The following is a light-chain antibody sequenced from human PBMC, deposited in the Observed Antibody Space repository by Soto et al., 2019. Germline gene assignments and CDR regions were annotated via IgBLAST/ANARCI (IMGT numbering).Light chain of an antibody. J-gene: IGLJ2*01. CDR2: EVS. CDR3: SSYTSTTNLV. CDR1: SSDVDVYKY. V-gene: IGLV2-14*03. Sequence: QSVLTQPASVSGSPGQSITISCTGTSSDVDVYKYVSWYQQYSGKAPKLMISEVSNRPSGVSDRFSGSKSDNAASLTISGLQAEDEADYYCSSYTSTTNLVFGGGTKVTVL.